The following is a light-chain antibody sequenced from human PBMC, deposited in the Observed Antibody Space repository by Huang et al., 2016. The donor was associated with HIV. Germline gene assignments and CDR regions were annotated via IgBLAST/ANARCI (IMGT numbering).Light chain of an antibody. Sequence: EIVLTQSPATLSLSPGQRATLSCRATQSVSGNYLAWYQQKPGQAPTLLVYDASSRVPVVADRFTASGSGTAFTLSINRVEPEDFAIYYCQQYSTSFITFGQGTKLEMK. CDR1: QSVSGNY. CDR2: DAS. CDR3: QQYSTSFIT. V-gene: IGKV3-20*01. J-gene: IGKJ2*01.